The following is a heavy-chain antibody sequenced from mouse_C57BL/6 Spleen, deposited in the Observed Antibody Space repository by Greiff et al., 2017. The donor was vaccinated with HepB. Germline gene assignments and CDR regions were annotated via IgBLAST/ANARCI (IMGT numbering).Heavy chain of an antibody. CDR1: GISITTGNYR. CDR3: ARYSKLDAMDY. V-gene: IGHV3-5*01. CDR2: IYYSGTI. J-gene: IGHJ4*01. D-gene: IGHD2-5*01. Sequence: DVKLQESGPGLVKPSQPVFLTCTVTGISITTGNYRWSWIRQFPGNKLEWIGYIYYSGTITYNPSLTSRTTITRDTPKNQFFLEMNSLTAEDTATYYCARYSKLDAMDYWGQGTSVTVSS.